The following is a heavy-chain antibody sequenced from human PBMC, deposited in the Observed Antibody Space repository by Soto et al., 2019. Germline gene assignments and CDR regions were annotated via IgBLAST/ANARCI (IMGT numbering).Heavy chain of an antibody. CDR2: ISAHNGNT. J-gene: IGHJ4*02. V-gene: IGHV1-18*01. CDR1: GYSCTTYG. Sequence: QIHLVQSGAEVKKPGASVKVSCKGSGYSCTTYGITWVRQAPGQGLEWMAWISAHNGNTNYAQKLQGRVTVTRDTSTSTAYMELRSLRSDDTAMYYCARGRYGDYWGQGALVTVSS. CDR3: ARGRYGDY. D-gene: IGHD1-1*01.